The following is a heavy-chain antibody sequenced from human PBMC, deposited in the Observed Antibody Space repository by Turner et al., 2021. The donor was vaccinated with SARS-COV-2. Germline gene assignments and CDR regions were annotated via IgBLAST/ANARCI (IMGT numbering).Heavy chain of an antibody. D-gene: IGHD5-12*01. J-gene: IGHJ3*02. Sequence: QVPLQQWGAGLLKPSETLSLTCAVYGGSFSGYYWSWIRQPPGKGLAWIGELNHSGSTNYNPSLKSRFTISVDTSKNQFSLKLSSVTAADTAVYYCASGDVDIVAIPNSGDAFDIWGQGTMVTVSS. V-gene: IGHV4-34*01. CDR2: LNHSGST. CDR1: GGSFSGYY. CDR3: ASGDVDIVAIPNSGDAFDI.